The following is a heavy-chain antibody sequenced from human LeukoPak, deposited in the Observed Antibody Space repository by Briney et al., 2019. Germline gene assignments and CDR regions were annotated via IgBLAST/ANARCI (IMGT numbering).Heavy chain of an antibody. CDR2: IYYSGST. D-gene: IGHD2-2*02. CDR1: GGSISSSSYY. V-gene: IGHV4-39*01. CDR3: ARRTAGIQSFDP. J-gene: IGHJ5*02. Sequence: SETLPLTCTVSGGSISSSSYYWGWIRQPPGKGLAWIGSIYYSGSTYYNPSLKSRVTISVDTSKNQFSLKLSSVTAADTAVYYCARRTAGIQSFDPWGQGTLVTVSS.